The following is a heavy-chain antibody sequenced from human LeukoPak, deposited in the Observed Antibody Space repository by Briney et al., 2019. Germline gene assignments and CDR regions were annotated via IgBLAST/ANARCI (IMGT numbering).Heavy chain of an antibody. J-gene: IGHJ6*02. V-gene: IGHV3-11*01. CDR1: GFTFSDYY. CDR2: ISSSGSTI. Sequence: GGSLRLSCAASGFTFSDYYMSWIRQAPGKGLEWVSYISSSGSTIYYADPVKGRFTISRDNAKNSLCLQMNSLRAEDTAVYYCARDGTIGYCSSTSCEAGYYGMDVWGQGTTVTVSS. CDR3: ARDGTIGYCSSTSCEAGYYGMDV. D-gene: IGHD2-2*01.